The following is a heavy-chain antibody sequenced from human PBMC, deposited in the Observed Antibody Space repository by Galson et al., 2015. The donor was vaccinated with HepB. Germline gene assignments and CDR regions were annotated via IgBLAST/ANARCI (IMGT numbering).Heavy chain of an antibody. V-gene: IGHV5-51*03. D-gene: IGHD3-3*01. Sequence: QSGAEVKKPGESLKISCKGSGYGFTSYWIGWVRQMPGKGLEWMGIIYPGDSDTRYSPSFQGQVTISADKSISTAYLQWSSLKASDTAMYYCARLTIFGVVMGYFDYWGQGTLVTVSS. CDR3: ARLTIFGVVMGYFDY. CDR1: GYGFTSYW. CDR2: IYPGDSDT. J-gene: IGHJ4*02.